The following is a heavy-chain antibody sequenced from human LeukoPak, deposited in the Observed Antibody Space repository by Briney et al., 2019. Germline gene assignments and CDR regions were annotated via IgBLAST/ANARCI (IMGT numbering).Heavy chain of an antibody. D-gene: IGHD3-3*01. CDR3: AKDSGGYYYYFDY. Sequence: PGGSLRLSCAASGFTFSSYGMHWVRQAPGKGLEWVAVIRYDGSNKYYADSVKGRFTISRDNSKNTLYLQMNSLRAEDTAVYYCAKDSGGYYYYFDYWGQGTLVTVSS. CDR2: IRYDGSNK. J-gene: IGHJ4*02. V-gene: IGHV3-30*02. CDR1: GFTFSSYG.